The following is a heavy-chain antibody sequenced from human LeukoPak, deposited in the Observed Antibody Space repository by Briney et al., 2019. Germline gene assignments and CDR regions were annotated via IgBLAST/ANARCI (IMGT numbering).Heavy chain of an antibody. Sequence: ASVKVSCKASGGTFSSYAISWVRQAPGQGLEWMGWINPDSGGTNYAQKFQGRVTMTRDTSINTAYMELSRLRSDDTAVYYCAPTHCGSGWSYFDYWGQGTLVTVSS. CDR1: GGTFSSYA. CDR2: INPDSGGT. CDR3: APTHCGSGWSYFDY. D-gene: IGHD6-19*01. V-gene: IGHV1-2*02. J-gene: IGHJ4*02.